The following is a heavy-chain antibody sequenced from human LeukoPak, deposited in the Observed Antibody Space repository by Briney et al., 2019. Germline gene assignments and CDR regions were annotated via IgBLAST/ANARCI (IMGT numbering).Heavy chain of an antibody. CDR3: VRETRGIVDY. V-gene: IGHV3-53*01. J-gene: IGHJ4*02. CDR2: IYSGGST. Sequence: GGSLRLSCAASGFTVSSNYMSWVRQAPGKGLEWVSVIYSGGSTYYADSVKGRFTISRDNSKNTLYLQMNSLRAEDTAVYYCVRETRGIVDYWGQGTLVTVSS. CDR1: GFTVSSNY. D-gene: IGHD3-22*01.